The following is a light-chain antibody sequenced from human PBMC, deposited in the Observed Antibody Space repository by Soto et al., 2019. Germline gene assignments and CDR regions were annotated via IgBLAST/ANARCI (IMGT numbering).Light chain of an antibody. CDR2: DNN. V-gene: IGLV1-51*01. CDR1: GSDVGSYDL. Sequence: QSVLTQPASVSGSPGQSVTISCTGTGSDVGSYDLVSWYQHYPGKAPKLIIYDNNKRPSGIPDRFSGSKSGTSATLGITGLQTGDEADYYCGTWDSSLSAVVFGGGTKVTVL. J-gene: IGLJ2*01. CDR3: GTWDSSLSAVV.